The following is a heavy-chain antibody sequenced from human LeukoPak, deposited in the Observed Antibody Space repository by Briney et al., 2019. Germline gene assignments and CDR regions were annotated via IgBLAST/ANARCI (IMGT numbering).Heavy chain of an antibody. Sequence: SETLSLTCTVSGGSISSSSYYWGWLRQPPGKGLEWIGSIYYSGSTYYNPSLKSRVTISVDTSKNQFSLKLSSVTAADTAVYYCARSAAGFDYWGQGTLVTVSS. CDR2: IYYSGST. CDR3: ARSAAGFDY. D-gene: IGHD6-13*01. V-gene: IGHV4-39*07. J-gene: IGHJ4*02. CDR1: GGSISSSSYY.